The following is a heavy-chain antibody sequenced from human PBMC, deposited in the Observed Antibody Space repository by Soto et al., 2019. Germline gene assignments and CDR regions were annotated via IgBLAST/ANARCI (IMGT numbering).Heavy chain of an antibody. V-gene: IGHV4-30-4*01. CDR2: IYYSGST. Sequence: PSETLSLTCTVSGGSISSGDYYWSWIRQPPGKGLEWIGYIYYSGSTYYNPSLKSRVTISVDTSKNQFSLKLSSMTAADTAVYYCARDTEEHAFAIWGQGTMVTVSS. J-gene: IGHJ3*02. CDR3: ARDTEEHAFAI. CDR1: GGSISSGDYY. D-gene: IGHD2-8*02.